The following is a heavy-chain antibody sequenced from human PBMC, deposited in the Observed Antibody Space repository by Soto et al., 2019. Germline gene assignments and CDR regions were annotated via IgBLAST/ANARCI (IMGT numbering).Heavy chain of an antibody. CDR3: AVAYCGGDCYSGYFQH. J-gene: IGHJ1*01. CDR2: INHSGST. D-gene: IGHD2-21*02. V-gene: IGHV4-34*01. Sequence: PSETLSLTCAVYGGSFSGYYWSWIRQPPGKGLEWIGEINHSGSTNYNPSLKSRVTKSVDTSKNQFSLKLSSVTAADTAVYYCAVAYCGGDCYSGYFQHWGQGTLVTVSS. CDR1: GGSFSGYY.